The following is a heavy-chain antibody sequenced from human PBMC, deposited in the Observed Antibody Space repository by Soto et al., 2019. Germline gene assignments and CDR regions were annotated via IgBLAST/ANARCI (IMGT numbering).Heavy chain of an antibody. J-gene: IGHJ4*02. V-gene: IGHV3-33*01. Sequence: GGSLRLSCAASGFTFSSYGMHWVRQAPGKGLEWVAVIWYDGSNKYYADSVKGRFTISRDNSKNTLYLQMNSLRAEDTAVYYCARVCSSSRATCFDYWGQGTLVTVSS. D-gene: IGHD6-13*01. CDR3: ARVCSSSRATCFDY. CDR2: IWYDGSNK. CDR1: GFTFSSYG.